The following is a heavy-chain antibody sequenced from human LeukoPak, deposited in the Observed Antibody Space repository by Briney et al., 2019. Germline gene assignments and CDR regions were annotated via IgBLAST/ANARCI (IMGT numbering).Heavy chain of an antibody. V-gene: IGHV4-39*01. Sequence: SETLSLTCTVSGGSISSSSYYWGWIRQPPGKGLEWIGSIYYSGSTYYNPSLKSRVTISVDTSKNQFSLKLSSVTAADTAVYYCPRYNNQDNNYFDYCGQGTLVTVSS. D-gene: IGHD1-1*01. CDR1: GGSISSSSYY. CDR3: PRYNNQDNNYFDY. CDR2: IYYSGST. J-gene: IGHJ4*02.